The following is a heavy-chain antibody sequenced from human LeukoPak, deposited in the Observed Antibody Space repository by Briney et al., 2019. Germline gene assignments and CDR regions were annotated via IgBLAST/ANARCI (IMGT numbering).Heavy chain of an antibody. Sequence: SQTLSLTFTVSGGSISSGDYYWSWIRQPPGKGLEWIGYIYYSGSTYYNPSLKSRVTISVDTSKNQFSLKLSSVTAADTAVYYCARGPRYSSGWYGYWGQGTLVTVSS. CDR1: GGSISSGDYY. CDR2: IYYSGST. CDR3: ARGPRYSSGWYGY. D-gene: IGHD6-19*01. J-gene: IGHJ4*02. V-gene: IGHV4-30-4*01.